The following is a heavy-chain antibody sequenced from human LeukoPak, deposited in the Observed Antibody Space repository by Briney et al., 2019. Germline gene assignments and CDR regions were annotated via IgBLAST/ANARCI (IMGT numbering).Heavy chain of an antibody. CDR3: ATFRLYGDYVAYYFDY. J-gene: IGHJ4*02. Sequence: GASVKVSCKASGYTFTGYYMHWVRQAPGQGLEWMGWINPNSGGTNYAQKFQGRVTMTRDTSISTAYMELSRLRSDDTAVYYCATFRLYGDYVAYYFDYWGQGTLVTVSS. CDR2: INPNSGGT. D-gene: IGHD4-17*01. CDR1: GYTFTGYY. V-gene: IGHV1-2*02.